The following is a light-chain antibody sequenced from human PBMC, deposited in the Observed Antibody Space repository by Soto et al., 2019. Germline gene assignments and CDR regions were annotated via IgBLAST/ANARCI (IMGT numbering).Light chain of an antibody. CDR2: GAF. V-gene: IGKV3-15*01. CDR1: QSIGSN. Sequence: EIVMTQSPATLSVSPGERATLSCRASQSIGSNLAWYQQKPGQAPRLLIYGAFTRATGIPARFSGSGSGTEFTLTISILQSEDFAVYYCQQSTNWPHTFGQGTKVEIK. CDR3: QQSTNWPHT. J-gene: IGKJ1*01.